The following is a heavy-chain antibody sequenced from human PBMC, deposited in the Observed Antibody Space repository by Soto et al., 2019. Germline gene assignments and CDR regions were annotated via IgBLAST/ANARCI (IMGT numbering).Heavy chain of an antibody. CDR3: ARGPSTGDLNDY. J-gene: IGHJ4*02. CDR1: GGSFSGYY. V-gene: IGHV4-34*01. D-gene: IGHD2-2*01. CDR2: INHSGST. Sequence: LLQLRRPLTCAVYGGSFSGYYWSWIRQPPGKGLEWIGEINHSGSTNYNPSLKSRVTISVDTSKNQFSLKLSSVTAADTAVYYCARGPSTGDLNDYWGQGTLVTVSS.